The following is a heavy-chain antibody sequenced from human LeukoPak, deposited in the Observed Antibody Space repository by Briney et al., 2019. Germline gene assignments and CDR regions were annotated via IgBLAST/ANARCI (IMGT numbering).Heavy chain of an antibody. D-gene: IGHD3-10*01. CDR3: VASIISPSNY. J-gene: IGHJ4*02. V-gene: IGHV3-72*01. CDR1: GFTFSSYE. CDR2: TKNRANSFTT. Sequence: GGSLRLSCAASGFTFSSYEMNWVRQAPGKGLEWAGRTKNRANSFTTEYAASVKGRFTISRDASKNSLRLQMNSLKTEDTAIYYCVASIISPSNYWGRGTLVTVSS.